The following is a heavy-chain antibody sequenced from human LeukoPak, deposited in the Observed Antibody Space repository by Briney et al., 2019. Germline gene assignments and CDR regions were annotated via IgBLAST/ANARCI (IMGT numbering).Heavy chain of an antibody. CDR1: GGSISSYY. Sequence: PSETLSLTCTVSGGSISSYYWSWIRQPAGKGLEWIGRIHTSGSTNYNPSLKSRGTISADTTNNQFSLKLSSVTAADTAVYYCASRTYYGSGPDYWGQGTLVTVSS. J-gene: IGHJ4*02. CDR3: ASRTYYGSGPDY. D-gene: IGHD3-10*01. CDR2: IHTSGST. V-gene: IGHV4-4*07.